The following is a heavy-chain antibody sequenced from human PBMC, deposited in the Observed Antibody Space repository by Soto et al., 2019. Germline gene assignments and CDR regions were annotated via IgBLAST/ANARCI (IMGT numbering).Heavy chain of an antibody. J-gene: IGHJ4*02. V-gene: IGHV4-4*02. D-gene: IGHD3-10*01. Sequence: QVQLRESGPRLVKPSGTLSLSCAVSGGSITSRNWWTWVRQPPGTSLEWIGEIDHSGSTKYNPALKSRVTISRERSRNQCSLNLTSVTAADTAVYYCARDGPTGAGSYWDYFDLWGQGTLVTVSS. CDR3: ARDGPTGAGSYWDYFDL. CDR2: IDHSGST. CDR1: GGSITSRNW.